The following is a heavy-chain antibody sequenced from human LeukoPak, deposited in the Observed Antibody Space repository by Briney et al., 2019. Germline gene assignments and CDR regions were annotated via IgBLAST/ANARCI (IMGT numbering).Heavy chain of an antibody. CDR3: SGGTLLQDYYYYGMDV. D-gene: IGHD2-15*01. CDR2: INPSGGST. J-gene: IGHJ6*02. CDR1: GYTFTSYY. V-gene: IGHV1-46*01. Sequence: ASVKVSCKASGYTFTSYYMHWVRQAPGQGLEWMGIINPSGGSTSYAQKFQGRVTMTRDTSTSTVYMELSSLRSEDTAVYYCSGGTLLQDYYYYGMDVWGQGTTVTVSS.